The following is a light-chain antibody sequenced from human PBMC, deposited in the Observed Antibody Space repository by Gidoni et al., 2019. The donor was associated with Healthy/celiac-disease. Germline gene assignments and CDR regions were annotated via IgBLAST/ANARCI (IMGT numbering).Light chain of an antibody. CDR1: KLGDKY. Sequence: SYELTQPPSVSVSPGQTASITCPGDKLGDKYACWYQQKPGQSPVLVIYQDSKRPSGIPERFSGSNSGNTATLTISGTQAMDEADYYCQAWDSSCVVFGGGTKLTVL. CDR3: QAWDSSCVV. CDR2: QDS. J-gene: IGLJ2*01. V-gene: IGLV3-1*01.